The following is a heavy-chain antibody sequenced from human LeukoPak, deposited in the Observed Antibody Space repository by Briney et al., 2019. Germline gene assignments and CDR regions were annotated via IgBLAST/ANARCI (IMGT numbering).Heavy chain of an antibody. J-gene: IGHJ4*02. CDR1: GFTFGDYA. CDR3: TTGTSGSYLTLDY. D-gene: IGHD1-26*01. V-gene: IGHV3-49*04. CDR2: IRSKAYGGTT. Sequence: TGRPLRLSCTASGFTFGDYAMSWVRQAPGKGLEWVGLIRSKAYGGTTEYAASVKGRFTILRDDSKSIAYLQLNSLKTEDTAVYYCTTGTSGSYLTLDYWGQGTLVTVSS.